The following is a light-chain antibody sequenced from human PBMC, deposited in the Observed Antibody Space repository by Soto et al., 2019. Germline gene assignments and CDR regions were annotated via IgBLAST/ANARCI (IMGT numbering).Light chain of an antibody. CDR1: RSISTY. J-gene: IGKJ1*01. Sequence: ETVLTQSPATLSLSPGERATLSCRASRSISTYLAWYQQKPGQAPRLLIYDASKRATGIPARFSGSGSGTDFTLTISSLQPDDFATYYCQQYNSYSTFGQGTKVDIK. V-gene: IGKV3-11*01. CDR3: QQYNSYST. CDR2: DAS.